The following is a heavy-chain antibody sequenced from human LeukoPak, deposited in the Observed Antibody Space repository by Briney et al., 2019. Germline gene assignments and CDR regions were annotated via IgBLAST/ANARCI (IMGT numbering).Heavy chain of an antibody. CDR2: IHPYNGDT. CDR1: GYTFSGSGWY. V-gene: IGHV1-2*02. Sequence: ASVTVSFKASGYTFSGSGWYLYWLRQAPGRGLECLGWIHPYNGDTAYAQKFQGRVAMTRDTSISTAYMELSRLRPDDTAVYYCARDGPAQMVEFDFWGQGTLVTVSS. J-gene: IGHJ4*02. CDR3: ARDGPAQMVEFDF. D-gene: IGHD3-10*01.